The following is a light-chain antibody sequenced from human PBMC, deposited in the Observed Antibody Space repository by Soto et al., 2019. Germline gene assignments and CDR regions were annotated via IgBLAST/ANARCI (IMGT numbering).Light chain of an antibody. J-gene: IGLJ3*02. CDR2: RDS. V-gene: IGLV3-9*01. CDR3: QVWDSSTARV. Sequence: SYELTQPLSVSVALGQTARITCGGNNIGSKNVHWYHQKPGQAPVLVIYRDSNRPSGIPERFSGSNSGNTATLTNSRAQAGDEPDYYCQVWDSSTARVFGGGTKLTVL. CDR1: NIGSKN.